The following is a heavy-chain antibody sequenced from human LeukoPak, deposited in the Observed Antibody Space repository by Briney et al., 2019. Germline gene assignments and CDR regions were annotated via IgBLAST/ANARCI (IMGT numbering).Heavy chain of an antibody. D-gene: IGHD3-3*01. CDR3: AIWAGAANNGLWSGPFDY. Sequence: ASVKVSCKASGYTFTRHYMHWVRQAPGQGLEWMGIINPSGGSTKYAQKFQGRVTMTRDTSTSTVYMELSSLRSEDTAVYFCAIWAGAANNGLWSGPFDYWGQGALSPSPQ. J-gene: IGHJ4*02. CDR2: INPSGGST. V-gene: IGHV1-46*01. CDR1: GYTFTRHY.